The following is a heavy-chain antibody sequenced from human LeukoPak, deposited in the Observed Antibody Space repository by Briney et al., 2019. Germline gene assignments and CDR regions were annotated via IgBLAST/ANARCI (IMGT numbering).Heavy chain of an antibody. Sequence: VASVKVSCKASGGTFSSYAITWVRQAPGQGLEWMGRIIPIFGTANYAQKFQGRVTITTDESTGTAYMELSTLRSDDTAVYYCARERPPGDSSNWFLEGYFDIWGQGTLVTVSS. CDR3: ARERPPGDSSNWFLEGYFDI. V-gene: IGHV1-69*05. J-gene: IGHJ4*02. CDR1: GGTFSSYA. CDR2: IIPIFGTA. D-gene: IGHD6-13*01.